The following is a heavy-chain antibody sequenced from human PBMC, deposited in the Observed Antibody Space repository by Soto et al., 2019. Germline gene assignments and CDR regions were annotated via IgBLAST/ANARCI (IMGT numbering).Heavy chain of an antibody. Sequence: QVQLVQSGAEVKKPGASVKVSCKASGYTFTSYAMHWVRQAPGQRLEWMGWINAGNGNTKYSQKFQGRVTITRDTSASTAYMELSSLRSEDTAVYYCARERILLWSGYYTGWFDPWGQGTLVTVSS. J-gene: IGHJ5*02. D-gene: IGHD3-3*01. CDR2: INAGNGNT. V-gene: IGHV1-3*01. CDR3: ARERILLWSGYYTGWFDP. CDR1: GYTFTSYA.